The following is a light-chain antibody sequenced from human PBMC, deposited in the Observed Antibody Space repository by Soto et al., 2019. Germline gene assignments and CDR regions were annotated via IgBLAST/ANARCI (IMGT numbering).Light chain of an antibody. Sequence: AIQMTQSPSSVSASAGDRVTITCRASQAISTNLAWYQQKPGKAPKLLIYAASNLQSGVPSRFRGSRSGTEFTLTVSSLQPEDFATYYCLQDHDDSWTFGQGTKVDI. J-gene: IGKJ1*01. CDR3: LQDHDDSWT. CDR1: QAISTN. CDR2: AAS. V-gene: IGKV1-6*01.